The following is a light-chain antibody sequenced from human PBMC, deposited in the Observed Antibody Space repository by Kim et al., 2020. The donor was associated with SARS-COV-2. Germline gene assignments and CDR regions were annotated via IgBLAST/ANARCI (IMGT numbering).Light chain of an antibody. J-gene: IGKJ1*01. Sequence: SLGERATLSCRTSQSVSSSYFAWYQQKPGQAPRLLINATSTRATGIPDRFSGSGSGTDFTLTISRLEPEDFAVYYCQQYGSSPRTFGHGTKVDIK. CDR2: ATS. CDR3: QQYGSSPRT. V-gene: IGKV3-20*01. CDR1: QSVSSSY.